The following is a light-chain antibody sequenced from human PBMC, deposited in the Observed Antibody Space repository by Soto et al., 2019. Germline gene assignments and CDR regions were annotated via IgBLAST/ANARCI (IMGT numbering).Light chain of an antibody. CDR3: QVWYTSTALSV. CDR1: NMGGES. J-gene: IGLJ1*01. V-gene: IGLV3-21*02. Sequence: YDLSPPPSVSLAPGQTAWITWGGRNMGGESVHWYQQRPGQAPVLVVYDDSDLPSGIPERLSGPKSANPAALTISRVEGGDEAVYCCQVWYTSTALSVFGSGTSVTV. CDR2: DDS.